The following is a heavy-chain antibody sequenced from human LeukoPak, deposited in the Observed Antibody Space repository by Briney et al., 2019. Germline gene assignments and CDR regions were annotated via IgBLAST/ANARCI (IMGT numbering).Heavy chain of an antibody. V-gene: IGHV1-2*06. Sequence: ASVKVSCKASGYTFTGYYMHWVRQAPGQGLEWMGRINPNSGGTNYAQKFQGRVTMTRDTSISTAYMELSRLRSDDTAVYYCARVETGQTRDFWIGYYNGYYYYYYGMDVWGQGTTVTVSS. CDR3: ARVETGQTRDFWIGYYNGYYYYYYGMDV. J-gene: IGHJ6*02. CDR2: INPNSGGT. D-gene: IGHD3-3*01. CDR1: GYTFTGYY.